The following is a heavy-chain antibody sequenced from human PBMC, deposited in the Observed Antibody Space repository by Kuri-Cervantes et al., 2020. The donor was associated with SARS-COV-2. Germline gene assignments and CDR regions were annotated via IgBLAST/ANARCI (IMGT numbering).Heavy chain of an antibody. J-gene: IGHJ4*02. CDR2: IYHSGST. V-gene: IGHV4-38-2*02. Sequence: ESLKISCTVSGYSISSGYYWGWIRQPPGKGLEWIGSIYHSGSTYYNPSLKSRVTISVDTSKNQFSLKLSSVTAADTAVYYCARREMATMSFDYWDQGTLVTVSS. CDR3: ARREMATMSFDY. D-gene: IGHD5-24*01. CDR1: GYSISSGYY.